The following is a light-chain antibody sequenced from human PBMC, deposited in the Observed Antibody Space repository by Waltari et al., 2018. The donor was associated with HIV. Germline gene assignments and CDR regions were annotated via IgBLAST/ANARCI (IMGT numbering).Light chain of an antibody. Sequence: DIVMTQSPDSLAVSLGARATINCKSSQSVLHTSNNKNFLAWYQQKSGQASKLLIYWASTRESGVPARFSGSGSGTNCTLTINSLQSEDVAVYYCQQYHVTPPTFGQGT. CDR3: QQYHVTPPT. J-gene: IGKJ1*01. V-gene: IGKV4-1*01. CDR2: WAS. CDR1: QSVLHTSNNKNF.